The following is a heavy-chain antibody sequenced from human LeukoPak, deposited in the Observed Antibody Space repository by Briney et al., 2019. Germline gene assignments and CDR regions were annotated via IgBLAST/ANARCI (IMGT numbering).Heavy chain of an antibody. D-gene: IGHD6-13*01. V-gene: IGHV3-23*01. Sequence: GGSLRLSCAASGFTLSSYAMTWVRQAPGKGLEWVSDIGDSGATTYYADSVKGRFTISRDNAKNSLYLQMNSLRAEDTAVYYCARDGFRAAAECWGQGTLVTVSS. CDR3: ARDGFRAAAEC. CDR2: IGDSGATT. J-gene: IGHJ4*02. CDR1: GFTLSSYA.